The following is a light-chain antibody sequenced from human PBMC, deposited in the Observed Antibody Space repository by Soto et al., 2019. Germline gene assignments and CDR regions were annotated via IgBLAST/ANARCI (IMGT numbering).Light chain of an antibody. CDR3: CSYASTSTFV. J-gene: IGLJ1*01. V-gene: IGLV2-23*01. CDR2: EGT. CDR1: SSDVGSYNL. Sequence: QSVLTQPASVSGSPGQSITISCTGTSSDVGSYNLVSWYQQHPGKAPKFMIYEGTKRPSGVSNRFSVSKSGDTASLTISGLQAEDEADYYCCSYASTSTFVFGTGTKVTV.